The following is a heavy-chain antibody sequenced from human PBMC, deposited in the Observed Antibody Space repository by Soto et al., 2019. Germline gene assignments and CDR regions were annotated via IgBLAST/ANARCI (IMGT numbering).Heavy chain of an antibody. CDR3: ATRGP. CDR1: GFTVSSDF. V-gene: IGHV3-53*01. J-gene: IGHJ4*02. Sequence: EVQLVESGGGLIQPGGSLRLSCSASGFTVSSDFMTWVRQAPGKGLEWVSMIHSGDRTFYADSVNGRFTISRDTSENTLSLQMNSLRVEDTAVYYCATRGPWGQGTLVTVSS. CDR2: IHSGDRT.